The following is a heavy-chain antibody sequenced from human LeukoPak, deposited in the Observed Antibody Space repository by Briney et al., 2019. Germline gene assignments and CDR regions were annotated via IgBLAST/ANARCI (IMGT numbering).Heavy chain of an antibody. CDR3: ARGQPGYSGYDDNWFDP. J-gene: IGHJ5*02. D-gene: IGHD5-12*01. CDR1: GFTFSSYS. CDR2: ISSSSSYI. Sequence: GGSLRLSCAASGFTFSSYSMNWVRQAPGKGLEWVSSISSSSSYIYYADSVKGRFTISRDNAKNSLYLQMNSLRAEDTAVYYCARGQPGYSGYDDNWFDPWGQGTLITVSS. V-gene: IGHV3-21*01.